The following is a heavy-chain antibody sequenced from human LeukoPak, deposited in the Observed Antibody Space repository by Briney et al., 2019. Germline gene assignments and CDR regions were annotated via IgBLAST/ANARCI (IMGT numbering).Heavy chain of an antibody. Sequence: PGGSLRLSCAASGFTFSSYSMNWVSQAPGKGLEWVSYISSSSSTIYYAESVKGRFTISRDNAKNSLYLQMNSLRAEDTAVYYCARIDYADYWGQGTLVTVSS. CDR3: ARIDYADY. CDR1: GFTFSSYS. D-gene: IGHD4-17*01. V-gene: IGHV3-48*01. CDR2: ISSSSSTI. J-gene: IGHJ4*02.